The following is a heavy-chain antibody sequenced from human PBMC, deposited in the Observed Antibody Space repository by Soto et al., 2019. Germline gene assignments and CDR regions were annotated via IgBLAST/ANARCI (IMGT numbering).Heavy chain of an antibody. CDR2: INAGNGNT. Sequence: QVQLVQSGAEEKKPGASVKVSCKASGYTFTGYAMHWVRQAPGQRLAWMGWINAGNGNTKYSQKFQGRVTITRDTSASTAYMALSSLRSEDTAVCYCASAVAVAADFDYWGQGTLVTVSS. J-gene: IGHJ4*02. CDR1: GYTFTGYA. V-gene: IGHV1-3*05. D-gene: IGHD6-19*01. CDR3: ASAVAVAADFDY.